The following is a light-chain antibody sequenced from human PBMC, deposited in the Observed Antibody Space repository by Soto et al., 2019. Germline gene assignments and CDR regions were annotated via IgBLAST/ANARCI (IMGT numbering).Light chain of an antibody. CDR1: HGISNY. CDR3: QKYNSAPRT. V-gene: IGKV1-27*01. Sequence: DSQMTQSPSSLSAFVGDRDTITCRASHGISNYLAWYQQKPGKVPKLLIYAASTLQSGVPSRFSGSGSGTDFTLTISSLQPEDVATYYCQKYNSAPRTFGQGTKVEIK. J-gene: IGKJ1*01. CDR2: AAS.